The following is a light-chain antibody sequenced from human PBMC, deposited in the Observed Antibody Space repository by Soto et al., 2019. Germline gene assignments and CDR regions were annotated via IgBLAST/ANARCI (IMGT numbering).Light chain of an antibody. V-gene: IGKV1-5*03. Sequence: DIQMTQSPSTLSASVGDRVAITCRASQSITTLLAWYQQKPGKAPKLLIYKASSLESGVPSRFTGSGSGTEFTLTIYSLQPDDFATYYCQQYNSSPWTFGQGTKVEIK. CDR2: KAS. J-gene: IGKJ1*01. CDR3: QQYNSSPWT. CDR1: QSITTL.